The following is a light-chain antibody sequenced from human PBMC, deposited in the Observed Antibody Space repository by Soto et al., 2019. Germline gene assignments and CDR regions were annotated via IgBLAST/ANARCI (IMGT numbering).Light chain of an antibody. CDR2: GAS. Sequence: EIVMTQSPATLSVSPGERATLSCRASQSVSSNLAWYQQKPGQAPRLLIYGASTRATGIPARFSGSGSGTEFTLTISSLQSEDFAVYYCQQYKNWPPPTFGGGTKVEIK. CDR1: QSVSSN. CDR3: QQYKNWPPPT. V-gene: IGKV3-15*01. J-gene: IGKJ4*01.